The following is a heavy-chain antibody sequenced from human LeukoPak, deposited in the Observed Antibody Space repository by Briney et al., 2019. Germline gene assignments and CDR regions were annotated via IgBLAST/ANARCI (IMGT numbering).Heavy chain of an antibody. CDR1: RFTFSSYA. CDR2: ISYDGSNK. V-gene: IGHV3-30*04. J-gene: IGHJ6*02. CDR3: ARTMVRGKNYSGMDV. D-gene: IGHD3-10*01. Sequence: GGSLRLSCAASRFTFSSYAMHWVRQAPGKGLEWVAVISYDGSNKYYADSVKGRFTISRDNSKNTLYLQMNSLRAEDTAVYYCARTMVRGKNYSGMDVWGQGTTVTVSS.